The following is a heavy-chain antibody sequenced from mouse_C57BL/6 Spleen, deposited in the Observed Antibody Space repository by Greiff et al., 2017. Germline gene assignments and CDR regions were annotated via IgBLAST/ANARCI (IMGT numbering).Heavy chain of an antibody. CDR3: ARLLRRAMDY. CDR1: GYSFTGYY. Sequence: EVQLQQSGPELVKPGASVKISCKAPGYSFTGYYMHWVKQSSEKSLEWIGEINPSTGGTSYNQKFKGKATLTVDKSSSTAYMQLKSLTSEDSAVYYCARLLRRAMDYWGQGTSVTVSS. D-gene: IGHD1-1*01. V-gene: IGHV1-43*01. CDR2: INPSTGGT. J-gene: IGHJ4*01.